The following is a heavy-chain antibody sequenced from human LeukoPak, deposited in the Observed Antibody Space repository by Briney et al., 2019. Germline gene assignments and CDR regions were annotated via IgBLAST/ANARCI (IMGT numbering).Heavy chain of an antibody. CDR2: IYHSGST. V-gene: IGHV4-38-2*02. J-gene: IGHJ4*02. Sequence: PSETLSLTCTVSGYSISSGYYWGWIRQPPGKGLEWIGSIYHSGSTYYNPSLKSRVTISVDTSKNQFSLKLSSVTAADTAVYYCARDPQGYCGGDCLLGYFGYWGQGTLVTVSS. D-gene: IGHD2-21*02. CDR1: GYSISSGYY. CDR3: ARDPQGYCGGDCLLGYFGY.